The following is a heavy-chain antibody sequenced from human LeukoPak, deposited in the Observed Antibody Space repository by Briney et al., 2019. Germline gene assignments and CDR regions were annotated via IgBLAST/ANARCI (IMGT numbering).Heavy chain of an antibody. D-gene: IGHD4-23*01. CDR1: GFTFSSCS. CDR2: ISYDGSNK. CDR3: AKDLEYGGNSVFAFDI. J-gene: IGHJ3*02. V-gene: IGHV3-30*18. Sequence: GGSLRLSCAASGFTFSSCSMNWVRQAPGKGLEWVAVISYDGSNKYYADSVKGRFTISRDNSKNTLYLQMNSLRAEDTAVYYCAKDLEYGGNSVFAFDIWGQGTMVTVSS.